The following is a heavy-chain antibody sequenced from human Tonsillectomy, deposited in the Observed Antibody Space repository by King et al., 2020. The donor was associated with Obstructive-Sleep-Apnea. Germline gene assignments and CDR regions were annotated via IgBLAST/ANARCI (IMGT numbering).Heavy chain of an antibody. V-gene: IGHV3-30*04. J-gene: IGHJ6*02. CDR2: ISYDGSNK. Sequence: VQLVESGGGVVQPGRSLRLSCAASGFTFSSYAMHWVRQAPGKGLEWVAVISYDGSNKYYADSVKGRFTISRDNSKNTLYLQMNSLRAEDTAVYYCARESRDIVVVPAATLSYYYYGMDVWGQGTTVTVSS. CDR3: ARESRDIVVVPAATLSYYYYGMDV. CDR1: GFTFSSYA. D-gene: IGHD2-2*01.